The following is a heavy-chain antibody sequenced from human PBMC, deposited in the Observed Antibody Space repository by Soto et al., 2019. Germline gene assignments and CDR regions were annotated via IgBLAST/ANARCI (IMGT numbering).Heavy chain of an antibody. CDR1: GYTFTGHY. CDR2: MNPNGGGT. J-gene: IGHJ6*03. CDR3: ARGSNYFGASGYYYYMDV. V-gene: IGHV1-2*04. Sequence: QVQLVQSGAEVNEAGASVIVSCKASGYTFTGHYIHWLRQAPGQGLEWLGWMNPNGGGTNDAQKFKGWVSVTRDTSISTAYMELTRLRSDDTAVYFCARGSNYFGASGYYYYMDVWGKGTTVTASS. D-gene: IGHD3-3*01.